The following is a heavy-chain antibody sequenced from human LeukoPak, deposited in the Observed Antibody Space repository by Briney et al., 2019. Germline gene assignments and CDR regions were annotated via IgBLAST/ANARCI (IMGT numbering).Heavy chain of an antibody. CDR2: ISSSSSTI. D-gene: IGHD3-3*01. CDR1: GFTFSSYS. J-gene: IGHJ5*02. Sequence: GGSLRLSCAASGFTFSSYSMNWVRQAPGKGLEWVSYISSSSSTIYYADSVKGRFTISRDNAKNSLYLQMNSLRAEDTAVYYCARDQGWFLEWLLYPRYSGFDPWGQGTLVTVSS. CDR3: ARDQGWFLEWLLYPRYSGFDP. V-gene: IGHV3-48*01.